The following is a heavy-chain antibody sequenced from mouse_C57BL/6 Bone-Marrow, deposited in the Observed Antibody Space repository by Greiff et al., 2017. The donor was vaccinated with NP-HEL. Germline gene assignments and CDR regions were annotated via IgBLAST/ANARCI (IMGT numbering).Heavy chain of an antibody. J-gene: IGHJ1*03. CDR2: IYPRSGNT. CDR3: ARRGSGKYVDV. V-gene: IGHV1-81*01. Sequence: QVQLKQSGAELARPGASVKLSCKASGYTFTSYGLSWVKQRTGQGLEWIGEIYPRSGNTYYNEKFKGKATLTADKSSSTAYMELRSLTSEDSAVYFCARRGSGKYVDVWGTGTTVTVSS. CDR1: GYTFTSYG. D-gene: IGHD6-1*01.